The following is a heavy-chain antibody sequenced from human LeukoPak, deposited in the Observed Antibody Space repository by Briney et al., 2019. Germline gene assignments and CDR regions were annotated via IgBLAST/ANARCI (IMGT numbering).Heavy chain of an antibody. Sequence: PGGSLRLSCAASGFTFSSSDMYWSRHAPGKGLERVALIRYDDNNKYYADSVKGRLTITRDNSKNTLYLQMNSLGAADTALYYWAKGYRKHLLILLDSWGQGTLVSVFS. CDR1: GFTFSSSD. D-gene: IGHD3-16*01. V-gene: IGHV3-30*02. CDR3: AKGYRKHLLILLDS. CDR2: IRYDDNNK. J-gene: IGHJ5*01.